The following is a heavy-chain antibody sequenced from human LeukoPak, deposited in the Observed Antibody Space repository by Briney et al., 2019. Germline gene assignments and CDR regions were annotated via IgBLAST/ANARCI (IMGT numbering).Heavy chain of an antibody. CDR1: GGSITNNNYY. CDR2: VFYSGST. CDR3: AREFCGGGSCGWFDP. J-gene: IGHJ5*02. D-gene: IGHD2-21*01. V-gene: IGHV4-61*05. Sequence: SETLSLTCTVSGGSITNNNYYWDWIRQPPGKGMEWVGHVFYSGSTTYNPSLKSRVTISVDRSKNQFSLKLISVTAADTAVYYCAREFCGGGSCGWFDPWGQGTLVTVSS.